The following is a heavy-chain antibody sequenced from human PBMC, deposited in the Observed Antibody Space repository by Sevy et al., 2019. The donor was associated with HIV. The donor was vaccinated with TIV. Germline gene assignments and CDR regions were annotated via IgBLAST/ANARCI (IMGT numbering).Heavy chain of an antibody. CDR3: ARGIVVVVAAGPWNY. CDR1: GFTFSSYA. V-gene: IGHV3-30-3*01. J-gene: IGHJ4*02. D-gene: IGHD2-15*01. CDR2: ISYDGSNK. Sequence: GGSLRLSCAASGFTFSSYAMHWVRQAPGKGLEWVAVISYDGSNKYYTDSVKGRFTISRDNSKNRLYLQMNSLRAEDTAVYYCARGIVVVVAAGPWNYWGQGTLVTVSS.